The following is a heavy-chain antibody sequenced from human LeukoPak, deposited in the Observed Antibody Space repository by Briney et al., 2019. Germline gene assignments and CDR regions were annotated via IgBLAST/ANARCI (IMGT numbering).Heavy chain of an antibody. J-gene: IGHJ4*02. D-gene: IGHD3-10*01. CDR2: IYNNEST. CDR1: GDAVYY. Sequence: SETLSLTCTVSGDAVYYWNWIRQPAGKGLEWIGRIYNNESTWSNPSLKSRVTISVDTSKNQFSLKLSSVTAADTAVYYCARGLLYGSGSYYTYWGQGTLVTVSS. V-gene: IGHV4-4*07. CDR3: ARGLLYGSGSYYTY.